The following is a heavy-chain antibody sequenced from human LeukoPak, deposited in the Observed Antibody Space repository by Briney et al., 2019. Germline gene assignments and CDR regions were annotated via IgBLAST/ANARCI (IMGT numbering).Heavy chain of an antibody. Sequence: SVRLSSKASRVTFSSYAISSVRQSAGHGGKWWSGMIPIFGTANYAQNLQGRVTITTDESTSKAYMELSSLRSEDTAVYYCEVLPYSRSPPYYFDYWGQGTLVTVSS. V-gene: IGHV1-69*05. CDR3: EVLPYSRSPPYYFDY. D-gene: IGHD6-6*01. J-gene: IGHJ4*02. CDR2: MIPIFGTA. CDR1: RVTFSSYA.